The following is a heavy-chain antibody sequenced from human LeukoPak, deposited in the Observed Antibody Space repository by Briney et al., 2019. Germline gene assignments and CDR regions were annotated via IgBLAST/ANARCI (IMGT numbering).Heavy chain of an antibody. CDR2: LSGSGSST. J-gene: IGHJ4*02. V-gene: IGHV3-23*01. Sequence: LPGGSLRLSCAASGFIFNKHGMSWVRQAPGKGLEWVSGLSGSGSSTDYADSVKGRFTVSRDNSKNTLFLQMNSLRAEDTAIYYCANERDYGPADYWGQGTLVTVSS. CDR1: GFIFNKHG. CDR3: ANERDYGPADY. D-gene: IGHD4/OR15-4a*01.